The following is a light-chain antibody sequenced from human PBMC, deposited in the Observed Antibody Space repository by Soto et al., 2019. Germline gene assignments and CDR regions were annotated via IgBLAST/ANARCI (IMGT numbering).Light chain of an antibody. CDR3: QQANSFPLT. CDR2: AAA. J-gene: IGKJ3*01. V-gene: IGKV1-12*01. CDR1: QGIGSW. Sequence: DIQMTQSPSSVSASVGDRVTITCRASQGIGSWLGWYQQKPGKAPKLLIYAAASLQSGVPSRFSATFSGTNFTLTSTSLQHEDLATYFCQQANSFPLTFGPGTKVDLK.